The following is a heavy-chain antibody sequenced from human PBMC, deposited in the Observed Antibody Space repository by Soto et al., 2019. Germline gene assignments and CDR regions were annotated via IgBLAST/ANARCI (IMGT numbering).Heavy chain of an antibody. D-gene: IGHD3-3*02. Sequence: QVQLVQPGAEVRKPGASVKVSCKASGDIFTNFDFNWVRQATGQGLEWIGWMRANSGDTGHDQKFQGRVRITRDTFMSTAYMELSSLRAEDTAVYYCARYIYGQGFQAWGQGTLVFVSS. V-gene: IGHV1-8*01. J-gene: IGHJ5*02. CDR3: ARYIYGQGFQA. CDR2: MRANSGDT. CDR1: GDIFTNFD.